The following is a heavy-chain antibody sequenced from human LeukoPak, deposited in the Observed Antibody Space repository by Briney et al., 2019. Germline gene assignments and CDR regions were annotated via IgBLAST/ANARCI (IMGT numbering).Heavy chain of an antibody. CDR3: ARNYAGYDGTDY. D-gene: IGHD5-12*01. CDR2: INWSDGST. V-gene: IGHV3-20*04. Sequence: GGALRLSCAASGFTFYDYGMSWVRQGPGKGVGWVFGINWSDGSTGYADSVKRLFTISRDKPKNSVYLQMNSLRAEDTALYYCARNYAGYDGTDYWGQGTLVTVSS. J-gene: IGHJ4*02. CDR1: GFTFYDYG.